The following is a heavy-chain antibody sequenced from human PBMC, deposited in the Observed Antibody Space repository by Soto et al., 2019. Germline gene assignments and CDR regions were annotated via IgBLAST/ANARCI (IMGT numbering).Heavy chain of an antibody. CDR2: FNPILSFS. J-gene: IGHJ4*02. CDR1: GDTFNFYT. V-gene: IGHV1-69*02. CDR3: ATSFGPGSRAFDY. Sequence: QVQLVQSGAEVKKPGSSVKVSCKASGDTFNFYTINWVRQAPGLGLEWMGRFNPILSFSNSALKFQGRVTLTADKSTSTAYMVLSSLRSEDTAIYYCATSFGPGSRAFDYWGQGALGTVSS. D-gene: IGHD3-10*01.